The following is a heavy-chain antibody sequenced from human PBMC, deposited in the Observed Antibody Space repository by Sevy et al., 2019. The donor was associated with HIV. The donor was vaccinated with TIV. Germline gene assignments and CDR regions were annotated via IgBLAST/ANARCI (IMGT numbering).Heavy chain of an antibody. Sequence: GGSLRLSCATSGFTFSDYIMNWVRQAPGKGLEWVASISSGGSYIFYAASVKGRFTIYRDNAERSLNLQMNRLRAEDTAVYYCARDKSPDTYYYDISGPWGQGTVVTVSS. CDR3: ARDKSPDTYYYDISGP. CDR1: GFTFSDYI. D-gene: IGHD3-22*01. J-gene: IGHJ5*02. CDR2: ISSGGSYI. V-gene: IGHV3-21*01.